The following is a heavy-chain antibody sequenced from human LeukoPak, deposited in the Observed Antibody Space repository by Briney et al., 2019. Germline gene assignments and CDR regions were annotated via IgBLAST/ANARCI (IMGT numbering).Heavy chain of an antibody. J-gene: IGHJ4*02. D-gene: IGHD1-26*01. V-gene: IGHV4-39*07. CDR1: GGSISSSSYY. Sequence: SETLSLTCTVSGGSISSSSYYWGWIRQPPGKGLEWIGSIYYSGSTYYNPSLKSRVTISVDTSKNQFSLKLSSVTAADTAVYYCAGLVGANYFDYWGQGTLVTVSS. CDR3: AGLVGANYFDY. CDR2: IYYSGST.